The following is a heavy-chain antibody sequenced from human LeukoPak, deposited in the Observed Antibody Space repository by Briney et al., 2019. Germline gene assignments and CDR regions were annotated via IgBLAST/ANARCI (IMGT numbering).Heavy chain of an antibody. CDR3: ARVYSSGWYYFDY. J-gene: IGHJ4*02. D-gene: IGHD6-19*01. CDR2: IYHSGST. V-gene: IGHV4-38-2*01. Sequence: SETLSLTCAVSGYSISSGYYWGWIRQPPGKGLEWIGSIYHSGSTYYNPSLKSRVTISVDTSKNQFSLKLSSVTAADAAVYYCARVYSSGWYYFDYWGQGTLVTVSS. CDR1: GYSISSGYY.